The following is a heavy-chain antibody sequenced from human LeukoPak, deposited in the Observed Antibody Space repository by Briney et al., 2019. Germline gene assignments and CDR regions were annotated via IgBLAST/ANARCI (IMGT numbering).Heavy chain of an antibody. J-gene: IGHJ6*03. Sequence: GGSLRLSCAASGFTFSSYWMHWVRQAPGKGLVWVSRINSDGSSTSYADSVKGRFTISRDNAKNTLYLQMNSLRAEDTAVYYCARDGYSITMVRGVISPSRYYYYYMDVWGKGTTVTISS. D-gene: IGHD3-10*01. CDR1: GFTFSSYW. CDR3: ARDGYSITMVRGVISPSRYYYYYMDV. CDR2: INSDGSST. V-gene: IGHV3-74*01.